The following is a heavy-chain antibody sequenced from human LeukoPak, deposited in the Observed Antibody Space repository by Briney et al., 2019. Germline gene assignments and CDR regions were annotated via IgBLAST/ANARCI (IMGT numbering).Heavy chain of an antibody. V-gene: IGHV4-4*07. CDR3: ARDKDSSGYYFHAFDI. J-gene: IGHJ3*02. CDR2: IYTSGST. Sequence: PSETLSLTCTVSGGSISSYYWSWIRQPAGKGLEWIGRIYTSGSTNYNPSLKSRVTMSVDTSKNQFSLKLSSVTAADTAVYYCARDKDSSGYYFHAFDIWGQGTMVTVSS. D-gene: IGHD3-22*01. CDR1: GGSISSYY.